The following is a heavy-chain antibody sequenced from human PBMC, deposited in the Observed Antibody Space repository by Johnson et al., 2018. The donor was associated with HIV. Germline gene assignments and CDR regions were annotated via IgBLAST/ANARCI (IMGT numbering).Heavy chain of an antibody. V-gene: IGHV3-7*01. D-gene: IGHD3-3*01. CDR3: ARDPYYDFWSGYSAAVNGAFDI. CDR1: GFTFSSYW. CDR2: IKQDGSEK. J-gene: IGHJ3*02. Sequence: VQLVESGGGLVQPGGSLRLSCAASGFTFSSYWMSWVRQAPGKGLEWVANIKQDGSEKYSVDSVKGRFTISRDNAKNSLYMEMNSLRAEDTAVYYCARDPYYDFWSGYSAAVNGAFDIWGQGTMVTVSS.